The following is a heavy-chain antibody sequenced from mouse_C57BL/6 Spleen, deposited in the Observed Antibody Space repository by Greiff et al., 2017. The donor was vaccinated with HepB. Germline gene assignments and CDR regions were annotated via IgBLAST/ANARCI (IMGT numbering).Heavy chain of an antibody. J-gene: IGHJ2*01. D-gene: IGHD2-10*01. CDR3: ARRGLPLEN. CDR1: GYTFTSYW. CDR2: INPSSGYT. Sequence: QVHVKQSGAELAKPGASVKLSCKASGYTFTSYWMHWVKQRPGQGLEWIGYINPSSGYTKYNQKFKDKATLTADKTASTAYMQLSSLTYEDSAVYYCARRGLPLENWGQGTTLTVSS. V-gene: IGHV1-7*01.